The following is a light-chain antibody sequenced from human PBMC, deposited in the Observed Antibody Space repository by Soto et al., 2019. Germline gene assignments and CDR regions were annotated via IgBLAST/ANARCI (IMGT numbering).Light chain of an antibody. CDR1: SSNIGSNS. Sequence: QSVLTQPPSASGTPGQRVTISCSGSSSNIGSNSVSWYQQLPGTAPKLLIYSNHQRPSGVPDRFSGSKSGTSASLAISGLQSDDEADYYCTTWDDSLKEFFGGGTKLTVL. CDR3: TTWDDSLKEF. CDR2: SNH. J-gene: IGLJ2*01. V-gene: IGLV1-44*01.